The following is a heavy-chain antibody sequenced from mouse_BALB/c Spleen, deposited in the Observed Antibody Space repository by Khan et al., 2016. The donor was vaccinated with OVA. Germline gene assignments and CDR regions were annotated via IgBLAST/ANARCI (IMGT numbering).Heavy chain of an antibody. D-gene: IGHD4-1*01. CDR1: GFTFSSFG. V-gene: IGHV5-17*02. CDR3: ARGNWAY. CDR2: INSGSTTI. J-gene: IGHJ2*01. Sequence: EVELVESGGGLVQPGGSRKLSCAASGFTFSSFGMHWVRQAPEKGLEWVAYINSGSTTIYYADPVKGRFTISRDNPKNTLFLQMTSRRSGDTAMYYCARGNWAYWGQGTTLTVSS.